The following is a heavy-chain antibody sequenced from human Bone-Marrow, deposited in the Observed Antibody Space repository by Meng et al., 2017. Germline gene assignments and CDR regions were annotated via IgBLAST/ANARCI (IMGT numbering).Heavy chain of an antibody. J-gene: IGHJ6*02. Sequence: GESLKISCAASGFTFSSYWMHWVRQAPGKGLVWVSRINSDGSSTSYADSVKGRFTISRDNAKNTLYLQMNSLRAEDTAVYYCARDRGSGSYEDYYYGMDVWGQGTAVTVSS. V-gene: IGHV3-74*01. CDR3: ARDRGSGSYEDYYYGMDV. D-gene: IGHD3-10*01. CDR2: INSDGSST. CDR1: GFTFSSYW.